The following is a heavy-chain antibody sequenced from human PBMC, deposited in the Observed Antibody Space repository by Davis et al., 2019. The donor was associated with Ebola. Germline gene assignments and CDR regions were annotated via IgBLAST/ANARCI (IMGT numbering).Heavy chain of an antibody. CDR2: ISAYNGNT. D-gene: IGHD2-15*01. J-gene: IGHJ3*02. Sequence: ASVKVSCKASGGTFSSYAISWVRQAPGQGLEWMGGISAYNGNTNYAQKLQGRVTMTTDTSTSTAYMELSSLRSEDTAVYYCAVLPLVVVAATRRNAFDIWGQGTMVTVSS. V-gene: IGHV1-18*01. CDR3: AVLPLVVVAATRRNAFDI. CDR1: GGTFSSYA.